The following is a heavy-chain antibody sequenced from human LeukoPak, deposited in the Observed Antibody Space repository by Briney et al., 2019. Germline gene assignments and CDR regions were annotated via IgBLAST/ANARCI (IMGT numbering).Heavy chain of an antibody. Sequence: SETLSLTCTVSGGSISSYYWSWIRQPPGKGLEWIGYIYYSGSTNYNPSLKSRVTISVDTSKNQFSLKLSSVTAADTAVYHCARSVYSSGWYEYYFDYWGQGTLVTVSS. V-gene: IGHV4-59*01. J-gene: IGHJ4*02. D-gene: IGHD6-19*01. CDR2: IYYSGST. CDR3: ARSVYSSGWYEYYFDY. CDR1: GGSISSYY.